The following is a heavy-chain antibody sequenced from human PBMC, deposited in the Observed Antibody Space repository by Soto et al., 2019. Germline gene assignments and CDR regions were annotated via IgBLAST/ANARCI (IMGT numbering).Heavy chain of an antibody. CDR2: IVPMSGTT. CDR3: VREGFSSGSFDY. D-gene: IGHD6-19*01. J-gene: IGHJ4*02. Sequence: SVKVSCKASGGSLSSRVISWARQAPGQGLEWMGTIVPMSGTTNYAQRFQGRVTLTADESSSTAYMELRGLTSEDTAVYYCVREGFSSGSFDYWGQATLVSVS. CDR1: GGSLSSRV. V-gene: IGHV1-69*13.